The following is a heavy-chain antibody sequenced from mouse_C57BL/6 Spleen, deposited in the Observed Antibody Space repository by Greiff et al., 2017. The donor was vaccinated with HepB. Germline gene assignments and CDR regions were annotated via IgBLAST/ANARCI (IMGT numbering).Heavy chain of an antibody. Sequence: DVMLVESGGGLVKPGGSLKLSCAASGFTFSSYTMSWVRQTPEKRLEWVATISGGGGNTYYPDSVKGRFTISRDNAKNTLYLQMSSLRSEDTALYYFARSSSGYGFAYWGQGTLVTVSA. D-gene: IGHD3-2*02. CDR2: ISGGGGNT. V-gene: IGHV5-9*01. CDR3: ARSSSGYGFAY. CDR1: GFTFSSYT. J-gene: IGHJ3*01.